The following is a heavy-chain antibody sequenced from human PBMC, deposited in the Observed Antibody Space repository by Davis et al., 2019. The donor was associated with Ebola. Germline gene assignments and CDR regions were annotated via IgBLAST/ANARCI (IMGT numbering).Heavy chain of an antibody. V-gene: IGHV3-66*01. CDR3: ARGVRFLEWSYNWFDP. J-gene: IGHJ5*02. D-gene: IGHD3-3*01. CDR1: GFTFSSYA. CDR2: IDSGGTT. Sequence: PGGSLRPSCPAPGFTFSSYAMSWVRKAPGKGREWFPVIDSGGTTYYADSVKDTFTISRDNSKNTLYLQMDSLRAEDTAVYNRARGVRFLEWSYNWFDPRGQGTLVTVSS.